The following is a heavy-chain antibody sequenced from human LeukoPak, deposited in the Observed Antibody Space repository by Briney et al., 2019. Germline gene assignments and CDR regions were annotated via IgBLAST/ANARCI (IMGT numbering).Heavy chain of an antibody. J-gene: IGHJ4*02. CDR3: ARDRGYYDSSGYAPIDY. V-gene: IGHV3-21*01. CDR1: GFTFSSYS. Sequence: GGSLRLSCAASGFTFSSYSMNWVRQAPGKGLEWVSSISSSSSYIYYADSVKGRFTISRDNAKNSLYLQMNSLRAEDTAVYYCARDRGYYDSSGYAPIDYWGQGTLVTVSS. CDR2: ISSSSSYI. D-gene: IGHD3-22*01.